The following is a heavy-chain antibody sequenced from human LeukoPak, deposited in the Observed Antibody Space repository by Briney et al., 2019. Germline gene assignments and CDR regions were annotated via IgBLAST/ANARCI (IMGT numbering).Heavy chain of an antibody. D-gene: IGHD1-26*01. Sequence: NPGGSLRLSCAASGFTFSDYYMSWIRQAPGKGLEWVSYISSRGSTVYYADSVKGRFTISRDNAKNSLYLQMNSLRAEDTAVYYCARGPAGGRSLYYFDYWGQGTLVTVSS. V-gene: IGHV3-11*04. CDR3: ARGPAGGRSLYYFDY. CDR2: ISSRGSTV. CDR1: GFTFSDYY. J-gene: IGHJ4*02.